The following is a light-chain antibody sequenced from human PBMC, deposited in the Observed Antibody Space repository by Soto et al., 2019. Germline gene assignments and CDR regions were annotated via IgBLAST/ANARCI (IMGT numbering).Light chain of an antibody. V-gene: IGKV1-39*01. CDR3: QQSYTTPLYS. Sequence: DIQMTQSPSSLSASVGDRVTITCRASQSIASYLSWYQQKPGKAPKLLIHAASSLQSGVPSRFSGSGSGTVFTLTINSLQPEDFATYYCQQSYTTPLYSFGQGTKLE. CDR2: AAS. J-gene: IGKJ2*01. CDR1: QSIASY.